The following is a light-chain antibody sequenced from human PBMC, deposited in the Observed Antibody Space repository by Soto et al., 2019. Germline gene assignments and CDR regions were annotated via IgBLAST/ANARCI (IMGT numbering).Light chain of an antibody. Sequence: EIVMTHSPVTLSVSPGERATLSCRAIQRVSSNVAWYQQKPGQAPRLLIYGASTRATGIPARFSGSGSETEFTLTISSLKSEDFAVYYCQQYNNWPPYTFGQGTKVDIK. J-gene: IGKJ2*01. CDR1: QRVSSN. CDR2: GAS. CDR3: QQYNNWPPYT. V-gene: IGKV3-15*01.